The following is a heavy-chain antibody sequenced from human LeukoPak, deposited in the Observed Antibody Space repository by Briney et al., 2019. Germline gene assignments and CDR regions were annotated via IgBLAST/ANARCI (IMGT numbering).Heavy chain of an antibody. J-gene: IGHJ3*02. CDR3: ATGAMIVTPRWAFDI. Sequence: GASVKVSCKASGGTFSSYAISWVRQAPGQGLEWMGGIIPIFGTANYAQKFQGRVTITADESTSTAYMELSSLRSEDTAVYYCATGAMIVTPRWAFDIWGQGTMVTVSS. CDR2: IIPIFGTA. V-gene: IGHV1-69*13. D-gene: IGHD3-22*01. CDR1: GGTFSSYA.